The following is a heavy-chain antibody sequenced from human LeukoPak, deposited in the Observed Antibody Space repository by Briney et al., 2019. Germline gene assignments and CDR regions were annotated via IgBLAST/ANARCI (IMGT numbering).Heavy chain of an antibody. Sequence: GGSLRLSCEASGITFSIYWMHWVRQAPGKGLVWVSHINTDGSTRNYADSVKGRFTISRDNAKNTLYLQMNSLRAEDTAVYYCADPFMDALDMWGQGTMVTVSS. D-gene: IGHD3-16*01. J-gene: IGHJ3*02. CDR1: GITFSIYW. CDR2: INTDGSTR. V-gene: IGHV3-74*01. CDR3: ADPFMDALDM.